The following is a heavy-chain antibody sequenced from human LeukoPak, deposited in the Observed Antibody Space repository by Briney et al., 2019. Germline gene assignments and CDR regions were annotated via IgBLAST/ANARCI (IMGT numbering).Heavy chain of an antibody. Sequence: SETLSLTCTVSGNSFGDYYWSWIRQPPGKGLEWIGYIYYSGYTNYNPSLKSRVTISVDTSKNQFSLKLSSVTAADTAVYYCARTTMVRGTYYMDVWGKGTTVTISS. J-gene: IGHJ6*03. D-gene: IGHD3-10*01. CDR3: ARTTMVRGTYYMDV. CDR1: GNSFGDYY. V-gene: IGHV4-59*01. CDR2: IYYSGYT.